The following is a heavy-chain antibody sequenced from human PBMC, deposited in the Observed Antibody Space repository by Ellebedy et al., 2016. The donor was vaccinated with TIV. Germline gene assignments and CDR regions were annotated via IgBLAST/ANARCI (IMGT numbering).Heavy chain of an antibody. Sequence: GESLKISCAVSGFTLSNYWMSWVRQAPGKGLEWVANIKQDGSEKHYVDSVRGRFTISRDNADNSLYLQMDSLRAEDTAVYYCARGCTSNCPYGYFDFWGRGTLVTVSS. D-gene: IGHD6-13*01. CDR3: ARGCTSNCPYGYFDF. V-gene: IGHV3-7*01. CDR2: IKQDGSEK. J-gene: IGHJ2*01. CDR1: GFTLSNYW.